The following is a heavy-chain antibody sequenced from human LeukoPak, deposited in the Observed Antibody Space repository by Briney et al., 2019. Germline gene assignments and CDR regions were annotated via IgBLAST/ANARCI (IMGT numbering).Heavy chain of an antibody. J-gene: IGHJ5*02. V-gene: IGHV4-39*01. D-gene: IGHD5-12*01. CDR3: ARGARTPSGYGSRTAGRANWFDH. Sequence: PETLSLTCTVSGGSINSSNYYWGWIRQPPGKGLAWIGSIYYIGCTYYSPSLKSRVTISVDASKNQFSLKLSSVTAADTAVYYCARGARTPSGYGSRTAGRANWFDHWGQGTLVTVSS. CDR1: GGSINSSNYY. CDR2: IYYIGCT.